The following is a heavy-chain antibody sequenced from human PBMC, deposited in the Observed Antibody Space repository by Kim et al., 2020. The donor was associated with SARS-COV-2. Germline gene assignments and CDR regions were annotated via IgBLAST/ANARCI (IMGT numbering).Heavy chain of an antibody. CDR3: ARDPGVVTAIPELWYFDL. V-gene: IGHV3-21*01. D-gene: IGHD2-21*02. CDR2: ISSSSSYI. CDR1: GFTFSSYS. Sequence: GGSLRLSCAASGFTFSSYSMNWVRQAPGKGLEWVSSISSSSSYIYYADSVKGRFTISRDNAKNSLYLQMNSLRAEDTAVYYCARDPGVVTAIPELWYFDLWGRGTLVTVSS. J-gene: IGHJ2*01.